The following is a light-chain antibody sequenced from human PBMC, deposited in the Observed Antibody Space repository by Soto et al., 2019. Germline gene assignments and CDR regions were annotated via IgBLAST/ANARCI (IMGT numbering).Light chain of an antibody. CDR1: QSVSTN. J-gene: IGKJ1*01. V-gene: IGKV3-15*01. CDR3: QQYKNWPRT. CDR2: GAS. Sequence: ETLMTQSAATLSVSPGERATLSCRASQSVSTNLAWYQQKPGQGPRLLIYGASTRVTGVPARFSGSGSGTEFTLTISSLQSEDVALYYCQQYKNWPRTFGQGTKVEIK.